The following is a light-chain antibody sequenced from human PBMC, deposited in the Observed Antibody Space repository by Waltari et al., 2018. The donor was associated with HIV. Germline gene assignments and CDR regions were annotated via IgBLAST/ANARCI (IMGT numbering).Light chain of an antibody. Sequence: QSVLTQPPSVSGAPGQRVTISCTGSSPNIWAGYDVHWYQQLPGTAPKLLIYGNTNRPSGVSDRFSVSKSGTSASLAITGLQAEDEADYYCQSYDSRQSGFWVFGGGTTLTVL. CDR2: GNT. CDR1: SPNIWAGYD. V-gene: IGLV1-40*01. J-gene: IGLJ3*02. CDR3: QSYDSRQSGFWV.